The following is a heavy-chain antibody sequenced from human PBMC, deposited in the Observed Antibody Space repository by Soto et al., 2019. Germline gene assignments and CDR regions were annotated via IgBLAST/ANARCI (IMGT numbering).Heavy chain of an antibody. CDR1: GGSISSGGYS. CDR3: ARVGYDFWSGYPYYFDY. J-gene: IGHJ4*02. Sequence: QLQLQESGSGLVKPSQTLSLTCAVSGGSISSGGYSWSWIGQPPGKGLEWIGYSYHSGSTYYNPSLKSRVTISVDRSKNQFSLKLSSVTAADTAVYYCARVGYDFWSGYPYYFDYWGQGTLVTVSS. D-gene: IGHD3-3*01. V-gene: IGHV4-30-2*01. CDR2: SYHSGST.